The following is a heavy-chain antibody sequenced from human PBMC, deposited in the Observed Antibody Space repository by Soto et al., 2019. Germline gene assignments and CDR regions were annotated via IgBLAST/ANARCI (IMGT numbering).Heavy chain of an antibody. Sequence: GGSLRLSCTTSGFTFGDYAMSWSRQAPGKGLEWVGVIRSKAYGATTDYAASVKGRFTISRDDSKSIAYLQMNSLKSEDTGVYYCTKYTYTSRYAYYGMDVWGHGTTVTVSS. J-gene: IGHJ6*02. CDR1: GFTFGDYA. CDR3: TKYTYTSRYAYYGMDV. CDR2: IRSKAYGATT. D-gene: IGHD6-13*01. V-gene: IGHV3-49*03.